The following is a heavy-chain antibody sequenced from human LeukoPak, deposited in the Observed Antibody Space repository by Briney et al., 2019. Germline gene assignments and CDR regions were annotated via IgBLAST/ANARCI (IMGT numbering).Heavy chain of an antibody. Sequence: GGALRLSCAASGFTFSSYGMSWVRQAPGKGLEWVSAISGSGCSTYYADSVQGRFTISRDNSKNTLYLQMNSLRAEDTAVYYCAKDPSITMVRGVILQSDNWFDPWGQGTLVTVSS. CDR3: AKDPSITMVRGVILQSDNWFDP. CDR1: GFTFSSYG. J-gene: IGHJ5*02. CDR2: ISGSGCST. D-gene: IGHD3-10*01. V-gene: IGHV3-23*01.